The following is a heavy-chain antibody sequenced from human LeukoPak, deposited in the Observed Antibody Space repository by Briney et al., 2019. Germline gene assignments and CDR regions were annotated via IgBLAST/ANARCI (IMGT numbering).Heavy chain of an antibody. V-gene: IGHV3-48*03. CDR1: GFTFSSYE. CDR2: ISSSGSTI. CDR3: AELGITMIGGV. J-gene: IGHJ6*04. Sequence: GGSLRLSCAASGFTFSSYEMNWVRQAPGKWLEWVSYISSSGSTIYYADSVKGRFTISRDNAKNSLYLQMNSLRAEDTTVYYCAELGITMIGGVWGKGTTVTIPS. D-gene: IGHD3-10*02.